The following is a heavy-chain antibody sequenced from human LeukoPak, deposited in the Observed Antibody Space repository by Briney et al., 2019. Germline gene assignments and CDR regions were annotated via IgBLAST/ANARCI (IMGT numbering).Heavy chain of an antibody. V-gene: IGHV1-8*01. D-gene: IGHD7-27*01. CDR3: ARGIDAGVDF. CDR2: MNPNNGIT. Sequence: ASVKVSCKASGYTFTNLDINWVRQATGQGLEWVGWMNPNNGITDHAQEFQGRVAMTRDTSTGTAYMELSSLTFEDTAVYYCARGIDAGVDFWGQGTLITVSS. J-gene: IGHJ4*02. CDR1: GYTFTNLD.